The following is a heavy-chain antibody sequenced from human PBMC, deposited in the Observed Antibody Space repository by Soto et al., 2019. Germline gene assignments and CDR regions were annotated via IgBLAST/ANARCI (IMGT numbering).Heavy chain of an antibody. Sequence: GGSLRLSCAASGFNFGVFGMHWVRQAPGKGLEWLSVLSYEGSEEYYADSVRGRFTISRDNSKNTLFLQMDSLRVDDTGVYYCALTRRSSLLEVAGPGFEYWGQGTLVT. CDR1: GFNFGVFG. V-gene: IGHV3-30*03. J-gene: IGHJ4*02. CDR3: ALTRRSSLLEVAGPGFEY. CDR2: LSYEGSEE. D-gene: IGHD6-19*01.